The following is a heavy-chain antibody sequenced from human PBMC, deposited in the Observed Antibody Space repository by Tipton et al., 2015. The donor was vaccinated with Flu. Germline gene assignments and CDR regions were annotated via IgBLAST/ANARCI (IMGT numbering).Heavy chain of an antibody. Sequence: QLVQSGPEVKKPGVSVRVSCKASGYIFTTYDINWVRQATGQGLEWMGWMNPDSGDTGYAQKFQGRVTMTRDSSVSSAYLELNSLGSEDTAVYYCARGGRSLPNYDFWGQGTLLTVSS. CDR3: ARGGRSLPNYDF. D-gene: IGHD5/OR15-5a*01. V-gene: IGHV1-8*01. CDR2: MNPDSGDT. CDR1: GYIFTTYD. J-gene: IGHJ4*02.